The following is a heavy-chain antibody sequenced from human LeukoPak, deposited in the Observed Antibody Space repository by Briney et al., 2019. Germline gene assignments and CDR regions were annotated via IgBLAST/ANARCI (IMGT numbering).Heavy chain of an antibody. J-gene: IGHJ4*02. D-gene: IGHD2-2*01. V-gene: IGHV4-34*01. Sequence: SETLSLTCAVYGGSFSGYFWSWIRQPPGNGLEWIGEINHSGSTNYNPSLKSRVTISVDTSKNQFSLKLSSVTAADTAVYYCARDRYGSDTSCFGFWGQGTLVTVSS. CDR1: GGSFSGYF. CDR3: ARDRYGSDTSCFGF. CDR2: INHSGST.